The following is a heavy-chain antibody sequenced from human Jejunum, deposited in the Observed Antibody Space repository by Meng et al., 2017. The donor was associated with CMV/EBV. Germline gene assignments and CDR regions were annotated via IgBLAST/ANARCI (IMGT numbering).Heavy chain of an antibody. CDR1: GGSISSRSYY. CDR3: LRGSGGSV. Sequence: QVQLQESGPGLVKPSETLSLTCTVSGGSISSRSYYWGWIRQPPGKGLEWIGSIYYSGSTYYNPSLKSRVTISVDTSKNQFFLKLSSVTAADTAVYHCLRGSGGSVWGQGTLVTVSS. V-gene: IGHV4-39*07. D-gene: IGHD3-10*01. CDR2: IYYSGST. J-gene: IGHJ1*01.